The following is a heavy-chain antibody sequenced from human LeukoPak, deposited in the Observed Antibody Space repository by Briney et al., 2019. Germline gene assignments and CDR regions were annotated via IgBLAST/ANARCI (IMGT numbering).Heavy chain of an antibody. CDR3: ARRVIQRYFDY. V-gene: IGHV3-23*01. J-gene: IGHJ4*02. CDR2: ISGSGGST. CDR1: GFTFSSYS. Sequence: HPGGSLRLSCAASGFTFSSYSMSWVRQAPGKGLEWVSAISGSGGSTYYADSVKGRFTISRDNSKNTLYLQMNGLRAEDKAVYYCARRVIQRYFDYWGQGTLVTVSS. D-gene: IGHD2-21*01.